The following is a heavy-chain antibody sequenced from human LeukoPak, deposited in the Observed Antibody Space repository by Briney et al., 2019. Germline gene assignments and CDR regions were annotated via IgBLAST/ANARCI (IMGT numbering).Heavy chain of an antibody. CDR3: ARSIVVVVAATYYYYYMDV. CDR2: ISYDGSNK. V-gene: IGHV3-30*04. CDR1: GFTFSSYA. D-gene: IGHD2-15*01. J-gene: IGHJ6*03. Sequence: GRSLRLSCAASGFTFSSYAMHWVRQAPGKGLEWVAVISYDGSNKYYADPVTGRFTISRDNSKNTPYLQMNSLRAEDTAVYYCARSIVVVVAATYYYYYMDVWGKGTTVTVSS.